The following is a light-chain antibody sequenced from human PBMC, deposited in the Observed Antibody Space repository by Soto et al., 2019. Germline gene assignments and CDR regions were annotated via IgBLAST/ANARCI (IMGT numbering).Light chain of an antibody. V-gene: IGKV1-9*01. CDR3: QQLHSQWT. J-gene: IGKJ1*01. CDR2: AAS. CDR1: QGISSY. Sequence: DIQLTQSPSFLSASVGDRVTITCRASQGISSYLAWYQQKPGKAPKLLIYAASTLQSGVPSRFSGSGSGTEFTLTISSLQPEDFATYYCQQLHSQWTFGQGTKVEIK.